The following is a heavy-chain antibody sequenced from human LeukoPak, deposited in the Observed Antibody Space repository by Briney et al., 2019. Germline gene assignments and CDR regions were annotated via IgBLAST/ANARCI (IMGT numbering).Heavy chain of an antibody. D-gene: IGHD6-6*01. Sequence: KVSCKASGYTFTSYWIGWVRQMPGKGLEWMGIIYPGDSETRYSPSFQGQVTISADKSISTAYLQWSSLEASDTAMYYCARHTRYSSPSRVFEYWGQGTLVTVSS. CDR3: ARHTRYSSPSRVFEY. J-gene: IGHJ4*02. CDR2: IYPGDSET. CDR1: GYTFTSYW. V-gene: IGHV5-51*01.